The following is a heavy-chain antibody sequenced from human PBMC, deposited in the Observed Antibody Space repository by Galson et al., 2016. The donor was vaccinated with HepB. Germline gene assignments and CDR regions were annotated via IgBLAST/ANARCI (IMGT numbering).Heavy chain of an antibody. CDR2: IYYTGST. Sequence: SETLSLTCTVSGGSISRFYWAWIRQPPGKGLEWIGYIYYTGSTNYNSSLKSRLTISLDTPKNQFSLKLTSVTAADTAIYYCARGSPYGGNPYPYSDYWGQGTPVTVSS. D-gene: IGHD4-23*01. CDR1: GGSISRFY. J-gene: IGHJ4*02. CDR3: ARGSPYGGNPYPYSDY. V-gene: IGHV4-59*01.